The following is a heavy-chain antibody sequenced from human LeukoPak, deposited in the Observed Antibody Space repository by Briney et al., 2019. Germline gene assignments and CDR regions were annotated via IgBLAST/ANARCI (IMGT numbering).Heavy chain of an antibody. Sequence: SETLSLTCAVYGGPFSGYYWRWIRQPPGKGLEWIGEINHSGSTNYNPSLKSRVTISVDTSKNQFSLNLSSVTAADTAVYYCARSDSYYYYGMDVWGQGTTVTVSS. CDR3: ARSDSYYYYGMDV. CDR1: GGPFSGYY. J-gene: IGHJ6*02. CDR2: INHSGST. V-gene: IGHV4-34*01.